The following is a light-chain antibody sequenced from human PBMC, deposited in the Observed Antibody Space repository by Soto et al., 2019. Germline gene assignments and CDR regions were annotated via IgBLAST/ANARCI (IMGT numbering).Light chain of an antibody. J-gene: IGKJ1*01. Sequence: DIQVTQSPSTLSASGGDRVTITCRASQSISSLLAWYQQKPGKAPKLLIYKASSLESGVPSRFSGSGSGTEFTLTISSLQPDDFATYYCQQYNTLFGQGTKVDIK. V-gene: IGKV1-5*03. CDR3: QQYNTL. CDR2: KAS. CDR1: QSISSL.